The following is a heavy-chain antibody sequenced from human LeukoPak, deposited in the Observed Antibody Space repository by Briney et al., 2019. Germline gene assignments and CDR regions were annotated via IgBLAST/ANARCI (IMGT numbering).Heavy chain of an antibody. CDR3: ARGSWVSPFDY. J-gene: IGHJ4*02. V-gene: IGHV3-48*02. Sequence: GGSLRLSCAASGFTFSSYSMNWVRQAPGKGLEWVSYISSGSTIYYADSVKGRFTISRDNAKNSLYLQMNSLRDEDTALYYCARGSWVSPFDYWGQGTLVTVSS. D-gene: IGHD3-10*01. CDR2: ISSGSTI. CDR1: GFTFSSYS.